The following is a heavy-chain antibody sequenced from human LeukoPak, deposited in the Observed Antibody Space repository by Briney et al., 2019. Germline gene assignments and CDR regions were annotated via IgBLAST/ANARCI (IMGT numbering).Heavy chain of an antibody. CDR2: ISSSSSYI. V-gene: IGHV3-21*01. J-gene: IGHJ4*02. CDR1: GFTFSSYS. Sequence: GGSLRLSCAASGFTFSSYSMNWVRQAPGKGLEWVSSISSSSSYIYYAGSVKGRFTISRDNAKNSLYLQMNSLRAEDTAVYYCARVNPYGGRLFDYWGQGTLVTVSS. D-gene: IGHD4-23*01. CDR3: ARVNPYGGRLFDY.